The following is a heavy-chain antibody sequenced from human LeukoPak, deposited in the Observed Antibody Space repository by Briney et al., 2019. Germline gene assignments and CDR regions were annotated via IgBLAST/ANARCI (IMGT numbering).Heavy chain of an antibody. CDR2: ISGDGGKT. V-gene: IGHV3-43*02. D-gene: IGHD2-21*02. J-gene: IGHJ4*02. CDR3: AKACGGGCFSTFDD. Sequence: GGSLRLSCAASGFTFDDHAMNWVRQPPGKGLEWVSLISGDGGKTYYADSVKGRFTISRDNSKNSLYLQMNSLRTEDTALYYCAKACGGGCFSTFDDWGQGTLVTVSS. CDR1: GFTFDDHA.